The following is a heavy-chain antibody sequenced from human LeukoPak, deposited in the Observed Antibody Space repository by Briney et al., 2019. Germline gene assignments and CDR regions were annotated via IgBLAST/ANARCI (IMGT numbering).Heavy chain of an antibody. CDR1: GGSVSSSSYY. CDR2: IYLSGST. Sequence: SETLSLTCSVSGGSVSSSSYYWGWIRQSPGKGLEWLGSIYLSGSTYSNPSLQGRVTISVDTSKNQFPLKLTFVTAADTAVYYCARVAVVVADPFDYWGQGTLVTVSA. CDR3: ARVAVVVADPFDY. J-gene: IGHJ4*02. V-gene: IGHV4-39*06. D-gene: IGHD6-19*01.